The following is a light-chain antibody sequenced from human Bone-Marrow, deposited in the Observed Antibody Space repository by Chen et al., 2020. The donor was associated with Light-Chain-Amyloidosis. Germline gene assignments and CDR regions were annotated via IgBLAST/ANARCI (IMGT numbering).Light chain of an antibody. V-gene: IGLV3-21*02. CDR3: QVWERGSDRPV. CDR2: DDS. Sequence: SYVLTQPSSVSVAPGQTATIACGGHNIGSTSVHWYQQTPGQAPLLVVCDDSDRPSGIPERLSGANSGNSATLTISRVEAGYEADYYCQVWERGSDRPVFGGGTKLTVL. CDR1: NIGSTS. J-gene: IGLJ3*02.